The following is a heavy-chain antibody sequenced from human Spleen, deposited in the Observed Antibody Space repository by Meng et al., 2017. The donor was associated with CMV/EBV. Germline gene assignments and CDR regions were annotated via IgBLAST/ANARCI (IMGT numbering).Heavy chain of an antibody. CDR3: VRLLPGGGYFFDY. J-gene: IGHJ4*02. CDR1: GFMLSDYY. CDR2: SRDRLNSHTT. D-gene: IGHD3-10*01. Sequence: GESLKISCIVSGFMLSDYYMDWVRQAPGKGLEWVGHSRDRLNSHTTEYAASVKGRFTISRDDSKNSLYLQMNSLKTEDTAVYYCVRLLPGGGYFFDYWGQGTLVTVSS. V-gene: IGHV3-72*01.